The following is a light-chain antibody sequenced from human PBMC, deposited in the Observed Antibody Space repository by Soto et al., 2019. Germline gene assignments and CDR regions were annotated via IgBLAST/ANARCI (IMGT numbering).Light chain of an antibody. CDR1: SGDVGGYNF. CDR3: SSYAGGIKWV. Sequence: QSVLTQPPSASGSPGQSVTISCTGTSGDVGGYNFVSWYQQHPGKAPKFMIYEVSKRPSGVPDRFSGSKSGNTASLTVSGLQAEDEADYYCSSYAGGIKWVFGGGTKVTGL. CDR2: EVS. J-gene: IGLJ3*02. V-gene: IGLV2-8*01.